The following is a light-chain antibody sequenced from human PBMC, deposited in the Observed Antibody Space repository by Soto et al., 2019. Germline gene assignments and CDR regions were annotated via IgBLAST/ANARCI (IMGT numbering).Light chain of an antibody. J-gene: IGKJ2*01. V-gene: IGKV3-20*01. Sequence: EVVLTQSPGTLSLSPGERATLSCRGSQSINNNYLAWYQQRPGQAPRLLIDGSSDRATGIPDRFSGSGSGTDFTLTISRLEPEDFAVYYCHQYGSSPPYTFGQGTKLEI. CDR2: GSS. CDR1: QSINNNY. CDR3: HQYGSSPPYT.